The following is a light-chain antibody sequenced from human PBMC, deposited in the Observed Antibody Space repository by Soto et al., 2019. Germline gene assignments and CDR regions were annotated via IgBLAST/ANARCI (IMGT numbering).Light chain of an antibody. V-gene: IGKV3-15*01. CDR2: AAS. CDR3: QQDDQWWT. CDR1: QSIGSS. Sequence: EIVMTQSPATLSVSPGERATLSCRASQSIGSSLAWYQVEPGPAPRLLIYAASTRVDGIPDRISGSGSGTESTLTISSLQSEDFRVYFCQQDDQWWTFGQGTNVEVK. J-gene: IGKJ1*01.